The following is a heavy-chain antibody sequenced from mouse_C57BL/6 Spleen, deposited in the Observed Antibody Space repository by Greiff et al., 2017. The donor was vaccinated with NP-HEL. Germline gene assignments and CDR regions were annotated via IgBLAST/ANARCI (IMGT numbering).Heavy chain of an antibody. J-gene: IGHJ4*01. Sequence: VQLQQPGTELVKPGASVKLSCKASGYTFTSYWMHWVKQRPGQGLEWIGNINPSNGGTNYNEKFKSKATLTVDKSSSTAYMQLSSLTSEDSAVYDCARSYYSNHYAMDYWGQGTSVTVSS. D-gene: IGHD2-5*01. CDR1: GYTFTSYW. CDR2: INPSNGGT. CDR3: ARSYYSNHYAMDY. V-gene: IGHV1-53*01.